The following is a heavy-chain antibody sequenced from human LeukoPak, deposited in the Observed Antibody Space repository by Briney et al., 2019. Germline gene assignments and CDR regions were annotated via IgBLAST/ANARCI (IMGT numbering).Heavy chain of an antibody. V-gene: IGHV4-34*01. CDR3: ARGRYDFWSGYSNYFDY. Sequence: SETLSLTCAVYGGSFSGYYWSWIRQPPGKGLEWIGEINHSGSTNYNPSLKSRVTISVDTSKNQFSLKLSSVTAADTAVYYSARGRYDFWSGYSNYFDYWGQGTLVTVSS. CDR1: GGSFSGYY. D-gene: IGHD3-3*01. CDR2: INHSGST. J-gene: IGHJ4*02.